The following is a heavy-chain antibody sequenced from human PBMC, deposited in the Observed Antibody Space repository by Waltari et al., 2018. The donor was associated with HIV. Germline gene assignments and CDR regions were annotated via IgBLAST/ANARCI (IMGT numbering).Heavy chain of an antibody. CDR2: KNPNSGKT. CDR1: GYTFTRYD. J-gene: IGHJ6*03. V-gene: IGHV1-8*01. Sequence: QVQLVQSGAEVKKPGASVKVSCKPSGYTFTRYDINWVRQATGKGLEGMGWKNPNSGKTGYAKKFQGRVTMTSNTARSTAYMELSSLRSEDTAVYYCARGALYGESLYYYYMDVWGKGTTVTVSS. D-gene: IGHD4-17*01. CDR3: ARGALYGESLYYYYMDV.